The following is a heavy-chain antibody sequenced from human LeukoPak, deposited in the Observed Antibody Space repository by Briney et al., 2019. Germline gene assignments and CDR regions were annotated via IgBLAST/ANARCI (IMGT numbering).Heavy chain of an antibody. J-gene: IGHJ4*02. D-gene: IGHD5-18*01. CDR2: TYYRSKWYN. CDR1: GDSVSSNSAA. V-gene: IGHV6-1*01. CDR3: ARATYSYAYY. Sequence: SQTLSLTCAISGDSVSSNSAAWNWIRQSRSRGLEWLGRTYYRSKWYNDYAGSVKSRITINPDTSKNQYSLQLNSVTPEDTAVYYCARATYSYAYYWGQGTLVTVSS.